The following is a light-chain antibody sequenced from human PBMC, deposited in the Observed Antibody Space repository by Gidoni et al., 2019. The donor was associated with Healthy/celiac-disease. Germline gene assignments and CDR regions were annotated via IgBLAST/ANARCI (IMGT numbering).Light chain of an antibody. J-gene: IGKJ3*01. V-gene: IGKV1-9*01. CDR3: QQLNSYPL. CDR2: AAS. Sequence: DIQLTQSPSFLSASVGDRVTITCRASQDISSYLAWYQQKPGKAPKLLIYAASTLQSGVPSRFSGSGSGTEFTLTITSLQPEDFATYYCQQLNSYPLFGPGTKVDIK. CDR1: QDISSY.